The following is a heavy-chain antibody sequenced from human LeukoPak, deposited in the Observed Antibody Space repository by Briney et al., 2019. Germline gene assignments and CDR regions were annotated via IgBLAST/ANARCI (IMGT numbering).Heavy chain of an antibody. CDR3: ERVRDSSGWHVADY. Sequence: ASVKVSCKASGYTFTGYYMHWVRQAPGQGLEWMGWIRPNNGNTKYAQKFQGRVTMTTDTPTSTAYMDMRSLTSDDTAVYYCERVRDSSGWHVADYWGQGTLVTVSS. V-gene: IGHV1-18*04. CDR2: IRPNNGNT. D-gene: IGHD6-19*01. J-gene: IGHJ4*02. CDR1: GYTFTGYY.